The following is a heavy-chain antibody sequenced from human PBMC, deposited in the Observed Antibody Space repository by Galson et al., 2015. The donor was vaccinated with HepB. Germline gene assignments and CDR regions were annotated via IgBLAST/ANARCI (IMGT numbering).Heavy chain of an antibody. CDR2: INPSGGSA. J-gene: IGHJ3*02. Sequence: SVKVSCKASGYTFTRYYINWVRQAPGQGLEWMGMINPSGGSATYAQKFQGRVTMTRDTSTSTVYMDLSSLRSEDTAVYYCARYRGPGLIQLTWDDAFDIWGQGTMVIVSS. CDR1: GYTFTRYY. D-gene: IGHD5-18*01. CDR3: ARYRGPGLIQLTWDDAFDI. V-gene: IGHV1-46*01.